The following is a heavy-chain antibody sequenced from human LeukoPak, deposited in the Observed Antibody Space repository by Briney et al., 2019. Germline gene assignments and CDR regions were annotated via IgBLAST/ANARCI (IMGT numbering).Heavy chain of an antibody. CDR3: ARVNDYDILTGYWGTFDY. J-gene: IGHJ4*02. Sequence: GASVKVSCKASGYTFTGYYMHWVRQAPGQGLEWMGWISAYNGNTNYAQKLQGRVTTTTDTSTSTAYMELRSLRSDDTAVYYCARVNDYDILTGYWGTFDYWGQGTLVTVSS. D-gene: IGHD3-9*01. CDR1: GYTFTGYY. CDR2: ISAYNGNT. V-gene: IGHV1-18*04.